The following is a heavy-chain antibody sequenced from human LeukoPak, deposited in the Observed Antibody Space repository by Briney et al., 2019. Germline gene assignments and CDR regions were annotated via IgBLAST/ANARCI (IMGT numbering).Heavy chain of an antibody. Sequence: SETLSLTCTVSGGSVSSGIYYWSWIRQPPGKGLEWIGYIYYTGSTNYNPSLKSRVTISVDTSKNQFSLRPSSVTAADTAVYYCARLVRGSGNYYIFDFWGQGTLVTVSS. V-gene: IGHV4-61*01. CDR2: IYYTGST. D-gene: IGHD1-26*01. CDR1: GGSVSSGIYY. J-gene: IGHJ4*02. CDR3: ARLVRGSGNYYIFDF.